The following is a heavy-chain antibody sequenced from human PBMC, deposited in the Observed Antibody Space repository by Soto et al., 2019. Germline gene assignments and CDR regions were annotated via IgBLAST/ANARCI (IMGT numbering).Heavy chain of an antibody. V-gene: IGHV3-30*18. J-gene: IGHJ5*02. D-gene: IGHD6-19*01. CDR3: AKDWSAVGGTNWFDP. CDR1: GFTFSSYA. CDR2: ISCDGINQ. Sequence: GGSLRLPCAASGFTFSSYATSWVRQAPGKGLEWLSCISCDGINQYSADSVKGRFIISRDNSNNTVYLQMNSLRSEDTAVYYCAKDWSAVGGTNWFDPWGQGTLVTVSS.